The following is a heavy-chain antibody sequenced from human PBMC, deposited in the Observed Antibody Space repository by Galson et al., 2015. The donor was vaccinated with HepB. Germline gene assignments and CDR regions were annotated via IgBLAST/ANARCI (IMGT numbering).Heavy chain of an antibody. CDR3: VKAYCGGDCYSGYYYYYMDV. V-gene: IGHV3-64D*06. J-gene: IGHJ6*03. Sequence: SLRLSCAASGFTFSSYAMHWVRQAPGKGLEYVSAISSNGGSAYYADSVKGRFTISRDNSKNTLYLQMSSLRAEDTAVYYCVKAYCGGDCYSGYYYYYMDVWGKGTTVTVSS. CDR2: ISSNGGSA. D-gene: IGHD2-21*01. CDR1: GFTFSSYA.